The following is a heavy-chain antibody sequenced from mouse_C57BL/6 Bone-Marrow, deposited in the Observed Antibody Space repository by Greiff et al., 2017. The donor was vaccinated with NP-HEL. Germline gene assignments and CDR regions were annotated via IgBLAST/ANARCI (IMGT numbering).Heavy chain of an antibody. Sequence: EVMLVESGEFFVQPGGSLKLSCAASGFTFSSYAMSWVRQTPEKRLEWVAYSLVGGDYIYYADTVKGRFTISRDNARNTLYLQMSSLKSEDTAMYYCTVVATRGYYFDYWGQGTTLTVSS. D-gene: IGHD1-1*01. CDR2: SLVGGDYI. CDR3: TVVATRGYYFDY. V-gene: IGHV5-9-1*02. J-gene: IGHJ2*01. CDR1: GFTFSSYA.